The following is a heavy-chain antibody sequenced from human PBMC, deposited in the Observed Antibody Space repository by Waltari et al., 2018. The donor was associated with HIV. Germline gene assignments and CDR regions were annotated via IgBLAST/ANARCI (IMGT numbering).Heavy chain of an antibody. CDR2: INHSGST. CDR3: ARGYKLEYDYTYGSGSPAPRDI. Sequence: QVQLQQWGAGLLKPSETLSLTCAVYGGSFSGYYWSWIRQPPGKGLEWSGEINHSGSTNDNPSLKSRGTISVDTSKNQFSLKLSSVTAADTAVYYCARGYKLEYDYTYGSGSPAPRDIWGQGTMVTVSS. V-gene: IGHV4-34*01. CDR1: GGSFSGYY. J-gene: IGHJ3*02. D-gene: IGHD3-10*01.